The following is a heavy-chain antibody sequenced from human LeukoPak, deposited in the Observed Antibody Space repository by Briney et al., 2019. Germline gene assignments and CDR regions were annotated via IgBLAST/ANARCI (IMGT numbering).Heavy chain of an antibody. CDR2: VCYSGTT. CDR1: GYSISSRTDY. J-gene: IGHJ4*02. CDR3: ARQQKGHCSSTSCYGIDY. D-gene: IGHD2-2*01. Sequence: PSETLSLTCTVSGYSISSRTDYWGWIRQPPGKGLEWIGNVCYSGTTYYNPSLKSRVTISVDTSKNQFSLRLNSVTAADTALYYCARQQKGHCSSTSCYGIDYWGQGTLVTVSS. V-gene: IGHV4-39*01.